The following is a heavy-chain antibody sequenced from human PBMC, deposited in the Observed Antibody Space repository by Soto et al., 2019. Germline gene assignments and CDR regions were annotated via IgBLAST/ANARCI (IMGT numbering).Heavy chain of an antibody. CDR1: GFAFSSYG. Sequence: QAQLVESGGGVVQPGRSLRLSCAASGFAFSSYGMHWVRQAPGTGLEWVAVISYDGSLQHYADSVKGRFTISRDNSKNIVLLQMSSLRAEDSAVYYCVSVRGYGHASVPYSWGQGTLVSVSS. D-gene: IGHD5-18*01. V-gene: IGHV3-30*03. J-gene: IGHJ4*02. CDR3: VSVRGYGHASVPYS. CDR2: ISYDGSLQ.